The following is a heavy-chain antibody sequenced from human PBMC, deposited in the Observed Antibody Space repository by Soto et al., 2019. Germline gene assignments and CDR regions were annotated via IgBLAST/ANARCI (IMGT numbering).Heavy chain of an antibody. CDR3: TTELRGYCSGGSCYSGY. V-gene: IGHV3-15*01. D-gene: IGHD2-15*01. Sequence: GGSLRLSCAASGFTFSNAWMSWVRQAPGKGLEWVGRIKSKTDGGTTDYAAPVKGRFTISRDDSKNTLYLQMNSLKTEDTAVYYCTTELRGYCSGGSCYSGYWGQGTLVTVSS. CDR1: GFTFSNAW. CDR2: IKSKTDGGTT. J-gene: IGHJ4*02.